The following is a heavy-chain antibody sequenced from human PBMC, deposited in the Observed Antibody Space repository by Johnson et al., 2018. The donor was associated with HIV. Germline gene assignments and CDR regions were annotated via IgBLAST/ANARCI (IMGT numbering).Heavy chain of an antibody. J-gene: IGHJ3*02. CDR1: GFTFSSYG. Sequence: QVQLVESGGGVVQPGRSLRLSCVASGFTFSSYGMNWVRQAPGKGLEWVAVISYDGSDKYYADSVKGRLTISRDNSKNTLYLQMNSLRAEDTAVYYCVKDQTWGKEEGAYDIWGQGTMVTVSS. D-gene: IGHD7-27*01. V-gene: IGHV3-30*18. CDR2: ISYDGSDK. CDR3: VKDQTWGKEEGAYDI.